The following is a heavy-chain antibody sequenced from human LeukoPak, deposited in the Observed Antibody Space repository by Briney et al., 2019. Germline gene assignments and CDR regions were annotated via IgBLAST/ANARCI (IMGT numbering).Heavy chain of an antibody. J-gene: IGHJ4*02. CDR1: GFTVSSNY. CDR3: AKGDRGSYGLFDY. V-gene: IGHV3-23*01. D-gene: IGHD3-10*01. CDR2: LSGSGGST. Sequence: GSLRLSCAASGFTVSSNYMSWVRQAPGKGLEWVSALSGSGGSTYYADSVKGRFTISRDDSKNTLYLQMNSLRAEDTAVYYCAKGDRGSYGLFDYWGQGTLVTVSS.